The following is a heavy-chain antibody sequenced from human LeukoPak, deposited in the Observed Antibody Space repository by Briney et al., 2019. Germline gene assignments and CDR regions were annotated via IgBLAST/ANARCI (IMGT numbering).Heavy chain of an antibody. CDR3: AREGSSSSCNFDY. Sequence: GGSLRLSCAASGFTVSGNYMSWVRQAPGKGLEWVSVIYSGGSTYYADSVKGRFTISRDNSKNTLYLQMNSLGAEDTAVYYCAREGSSSSCNFDYWGQGTLVTVSS. CDR2: IYSGGST. CDR1: GFTVSGNY. D-gene: IGHD6-13*01. V-gene: IGHV3-53*01. J-gene: IGHJ4*02.